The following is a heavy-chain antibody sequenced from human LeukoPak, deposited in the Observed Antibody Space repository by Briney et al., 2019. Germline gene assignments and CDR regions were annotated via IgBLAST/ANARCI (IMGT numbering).Heavy chain of an antibody. CDR3: ARDRGSSPYYDFWSGYRPYYYYGMDV. V-gene: IGHV4-39*02. CDR2: IYYSGST. CDR1: GGSISSSSYY. D-gene: IGHD3-3*01. J-gene: IGHJ6*02. Sequence: SETLSLTCTVSGGSISSSSYYWGWIRQPPGKGLEWIGRIYYSGSTYYNPSLKSRVTISVDTSKNQFSLKLSSVTAADTAVYYCARDRGSSPYYDFWSGYRPYYYYGMDVWGQGTTVTVSS.